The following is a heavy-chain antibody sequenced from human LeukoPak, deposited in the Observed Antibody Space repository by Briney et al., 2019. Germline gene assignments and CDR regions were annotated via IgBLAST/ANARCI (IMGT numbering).Heavy chain of an antibody. CDR2: ISSSSSYI. CDR1: GFTFSSYS. Sequence: PGGSLRLSCAASGFTFSSYSMNWVRQAPGKGLEWVSSISSSSSYIYYADSVKGRFTISRDNAKNSLYLQMNSLRAEDTAVYYCARDSLVRGSYPYWGQGTLVTVSS. J-gene: IGHJ4*02. D-gene: IGHD1-26*01. CDR3: ARDSLVRGSYPY. V-gene: IGHV3-21*01.